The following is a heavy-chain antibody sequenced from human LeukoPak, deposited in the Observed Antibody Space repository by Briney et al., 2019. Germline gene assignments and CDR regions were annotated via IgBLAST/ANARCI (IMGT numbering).Heavy chain of an antibody. D-gene: IGHD6-19*01. CDR1: GGSISSSSYY. CDR2: IYYSGST. V-gene: IGHV4-39*01. Sequence: SETLSLTCTVSGGSISSSSYYWGWIRQPPGKGLEWIGSIYYSGSTYYNPSLKSRVTISVNTSKNQFSLKLSSVTAADTAVYYCARQVAVDDAFDIWGQGTMVTVSS. J-gene: IGHJ3*02. CDR3: ARQVAVDDAFDI.